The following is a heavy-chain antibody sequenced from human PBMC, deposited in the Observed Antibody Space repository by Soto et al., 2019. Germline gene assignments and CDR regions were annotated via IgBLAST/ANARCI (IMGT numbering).Heavy chain of an antibody. D-gene: IGHD2-15*01. CDR3: ARDRCYDGTCYSASDS. Sequence: PGGSLRLSCVASGFSFSTYNMDWVRQAPGKGPEWIACISTTSFTIYYADSVKGRFTISRDNDRNSLFLEMKSLRDEDTAVYYCARDRCYDGTCYSASDSWGQGTLVTVSS. CDR1: GFSFSTYN. V-gene: IGHV3-48*02. J-gene: IGHJ5*01. CDR2: ISTTSFTI.